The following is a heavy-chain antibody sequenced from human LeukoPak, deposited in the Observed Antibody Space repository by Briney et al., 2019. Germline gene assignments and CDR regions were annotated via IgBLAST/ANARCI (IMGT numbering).Heavy chain of an antibody. CDR1: GFTFNNYA. D-gene: IGHD6-13*01. J-gene: IGHJ4*02. V-gene: IGHV3-23*01. Sequence: GGSLRLSCAASGFTFNNYATSWVRQAPGKGLEWVSAITGTGGDTYYADSVKGRFTISRDNSKDTLYFQMNSLRAEDTAVYYCAKGSAAARPYYFDYWGQGILVTVSS. CDR2: ITGTGGDT. CDR3: AKGSAAARPYYFDY.